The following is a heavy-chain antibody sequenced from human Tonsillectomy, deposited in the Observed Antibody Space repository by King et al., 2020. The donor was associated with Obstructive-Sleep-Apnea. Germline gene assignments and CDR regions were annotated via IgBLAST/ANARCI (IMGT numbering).Heavy chain of an antibody. V-gene: IGHV3-30*18. CDR2: ISYDGSNK. J-gene: IGHJ4*02. CDR1: EFTFSSYG. Sequence: VQLVESGGGVVQPGRSLRLSCEVSEFTFSSYGMHWVRQAPGKGLEWVAGISYDGSNKYYADSVKGRFTISRDNSKNTLYLQMNSLRAEDTAVYYCAKVISPWQLWSYFDYWGQGTLVTVSS. CDR3: AKVISPWQLWSYFDY. D-gene: IGHD3-10*01.